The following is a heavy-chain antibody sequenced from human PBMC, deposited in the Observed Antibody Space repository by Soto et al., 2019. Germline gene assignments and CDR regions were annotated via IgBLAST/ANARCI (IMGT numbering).Heavy chain of an antibody. CDR2: IYYSGST. CDR1: GGSISSYY. Sequence: PSETLSLTCTVSGGSISSYYWSWIRQPPGKGLEWIGYIYYSGSTNYNPSLKSRVTISVDTSKNQFSLKLSSVTAADTAVYYCARHQRHIAVALYYFDYWGQGTLVTVSS. CDR3: ARHQRHIAVALYYFDY. J-gene: IGHJ4*02. D-gene: IGHD6-19*01. V-gene: IGHV4-59*08.